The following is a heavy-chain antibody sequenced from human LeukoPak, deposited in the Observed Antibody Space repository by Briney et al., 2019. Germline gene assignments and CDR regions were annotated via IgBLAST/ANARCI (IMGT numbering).Heavy chain of an antibody. J-gene: IGHJ4*02. CDR1: GFTFSSYG. Sequence: PGGSLRLSCAASGFTFSSYGMHWVRQAPGKGLEWVAFIRYDGSNKYYADSVKGRFTISRVNSKNTLDLQMDNLRVDDTAVYYCARADDIGKHPTRAFYFDNWGQGTLVTVSS. D-gene: IGHD1-26*01. V-gene: IGHV3-30*02. CDR3: ARADDIGKHPTRAFYFDN. CDR2: IRYDGSNK.